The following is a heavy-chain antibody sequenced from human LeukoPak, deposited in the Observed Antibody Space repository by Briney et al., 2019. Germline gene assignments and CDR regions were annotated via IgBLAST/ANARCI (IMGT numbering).Heavy chain of an antibody. CDR1: GFTFSSHS. Sequence: GGSLRLSCAASGFTFSSHSMNWVRQAPGKGLEWVSSISSSSSYIYYADSVKGRFTISRDNAKNSLYLQMNSLRAEDTAVYYCARDLLPDDAFDIWGQGTMVTVSS. J-gene: IGHJ3*02. CDR2: ISSSSSYI. CDR3: ARDLLPDDAFDI. V-gene: IGHV3-21*01.